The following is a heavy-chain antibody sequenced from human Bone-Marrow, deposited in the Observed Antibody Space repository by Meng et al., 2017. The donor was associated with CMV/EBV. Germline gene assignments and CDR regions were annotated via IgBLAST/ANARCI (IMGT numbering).Heavy chain of an antibody. D-gene: IGHD3-3*01. CDR2: IIPIFGTA. J-gene: IGHJ4*02. V-gene: IGHV1-69*05. Sequence: SVKVSCKASGGTFSSYAISWVRQAPGQGLEWMGGIIPIFGTANYAQKFQGRVTITTDESTSTAYMELSSLGSEDTAVYYCARGNYDFWSQFDYWGQGTLVTVSS. CDR1: GGTFSSYA. CDR3: ARGNYDFWSQFDY.